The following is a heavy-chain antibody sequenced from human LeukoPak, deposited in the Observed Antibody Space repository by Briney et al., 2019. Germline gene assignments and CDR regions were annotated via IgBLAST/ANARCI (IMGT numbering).Heavy chain of an antibody. J-gene: IGHJ4*02. CDR2: VFYTGTT. Sequence: SETLSLTCTVSGGSISSYYWSWIRQPPGKGLEWIGYVFYTGTTHYNPSLKSRVTISVDTSKNQFSLTLTSVTAADTAVYYCARFLGPLDYVWGSSRSKWGQGTLVTVSS. D-gene: IGHD3-16*02. CDR3: ARFLGPLDYVWGSSRSK. V-gene: IGHV4-59*08. CDR1: GGSISSYY.